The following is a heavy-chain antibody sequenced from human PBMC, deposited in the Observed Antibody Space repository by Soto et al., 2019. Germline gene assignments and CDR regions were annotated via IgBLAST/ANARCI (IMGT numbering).Heavy chain of an antibody. CDR1: GFTFSSYD. Sequence: PGGSLRLSCAASGFTFSSYDMHWVRQATGKGLEWVSVIGTAGDTYYPGSVKGRFTISRENAKNSLYLQMNSLRAEDTAVYYCARANYYYGMDVWGQGTTVTVSS. J-gene: IGHJ6*02. CDR3: ARANYYYGMDV. CDR2: IGTAGDT. V-gene: IGHV3-13*01.